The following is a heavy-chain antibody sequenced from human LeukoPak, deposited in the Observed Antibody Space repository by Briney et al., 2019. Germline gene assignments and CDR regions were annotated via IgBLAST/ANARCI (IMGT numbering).Heavy chain of an antibody. J-gene: IGHJ4*02. CDR1: GYIFVSHG. D-gene: IGHD3-10*01. Sequence: ASLKVSCKTSGYIFVSHGINWVRQAPGQGLEWMGWITVYNGNTRYAEKLQGRVTMTTDTSTSTAFLEVRSLTSDDTAVYYCARGGRGSYYPDYWGQGTLVTVSS. V-gene: IGHV1-18*01. CDR3: ARGGRGSYYPDY. CDR2: ITVYNGNT.